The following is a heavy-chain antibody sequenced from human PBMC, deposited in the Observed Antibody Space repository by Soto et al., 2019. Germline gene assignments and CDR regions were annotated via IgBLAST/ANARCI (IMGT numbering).Heavy chain of an antibody. CDR2: IYYSGTT. V-gene: IGHV4-31*03. CDR1: GGSVSSGGYY. Sequence: PSETLSLTCTVSGGSVSSGGYYWSWIRQHPWTGLEWIGYIYYSGTTYFNPSLKSRASISLDTSKNEFSLKLTSVTAADTAVYYCARRALPQCINGVCYKDGFWDYWGQGALVTVSS. D-gene: IGHD2-8*01. J-gene: IGHJ4*02. CDR3: ARRALPQCINGVCYKDGFWDY.